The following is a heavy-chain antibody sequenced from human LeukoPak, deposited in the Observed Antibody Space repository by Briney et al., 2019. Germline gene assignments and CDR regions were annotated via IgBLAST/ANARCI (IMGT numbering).Heavy chain of an antibody. CDR1: GGSFSGYY. V-gene: IGHV4-34*01. Sequence: SETLSLTCAVYGGSFSGYYWSWIRQPPGRGLEWIGEINHSGSTNYNLSLKSRVTISVDTSKNQFSLKLSSVTAADTAVYYCARGGAYGSGNHGNWFDPWGQGTLVTVSS. J-gene: IGHJ5*02. CDR3: ARGGAYGSGNHGNWFDP. D-gene: IGHD3-10*01. CDR2: INHSGST.